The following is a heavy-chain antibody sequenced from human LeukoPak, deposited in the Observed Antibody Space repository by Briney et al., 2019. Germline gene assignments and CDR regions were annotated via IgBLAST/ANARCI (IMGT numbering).Heavy chain of an antibody. CDR2: IIPIFGTA. J-gene: IGHJ6*02. D-gene: IGHD2-15*01. CDR3: ARDSIVVVVAANGYYYYYYGMDV. Sequence: SVKVSCTASGGTFSSYAISWVRQAPGQGLEWMGGIIPIFGTANYAQKFQGRVTITADESTSTAYMELSSLRSEDTAVYYCARDSIVVVVAANGYYYYYYGMDVWGQGTTVTVSS. V-gene: IGHV1-69*13. CDR1: GGTFSSYA.